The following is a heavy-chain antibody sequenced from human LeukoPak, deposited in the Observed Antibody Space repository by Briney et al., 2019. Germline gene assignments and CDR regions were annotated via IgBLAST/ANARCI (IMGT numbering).Heavy chain of an antibody. CDR1: GFTVSNNY. CDR3: ARELRFLEWLSRPYYYYMDV. Sequence: GGSLRLSCAASGFTVSNNYMSWVRQAPGKGLEWVSVIYSGGSTYYADSVKGRFTISRDNSKNTLYLQMNSLRAEDTAVYYCARELRFLEWLSRPYYYYMDVWGKGTTVTVSS. CDR2: IYSGGST. D-gene: IGHD3-3*01. J-gene: IGHJ6*03. V-gene: IGHV3-53*01.